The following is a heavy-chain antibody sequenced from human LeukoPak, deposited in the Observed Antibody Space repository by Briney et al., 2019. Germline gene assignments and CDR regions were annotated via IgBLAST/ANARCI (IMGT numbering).Heavy chain of an antibody. D-gene: IGHD4-17*01. V-gene: IGHV3-23*01. Sequence: GGSLRLSCAASGFTFSSYAMSWVRQAPGKGLEWVSAISGSGGGTYYADSVKGRFTISRDNSKNTLYLQMNSLRAEDTAVYYCAKDLNDYGDYVVPLVYWGQGTLVTVSS. CDR2: ISGSGGGT. J-gene: IGHJ4*02. CDR3: AKDLNDYGDYVVPLVY. CDR1: GFTFSSYA.